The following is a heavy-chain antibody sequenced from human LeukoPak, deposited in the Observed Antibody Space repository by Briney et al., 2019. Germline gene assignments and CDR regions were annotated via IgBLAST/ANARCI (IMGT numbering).Heavy chain of an antibody. CDR1: GGSISSGDFP. CDR3: ARGFYGAGSQFDY. V-gene: IGHV4-30-2*01. D-gene: IGHD3-10*01. CDR2: IFHTGHT. J-gene: IGHJ4*02. Sequence: SQTLSLTCAVSGGSISSGDFPWSWVRQPPGKGLEWIGYIFHTGHTSYNPSLKSRVTISVDMSKNQLSLRLTSVTAADTAVYYCARGFYGAGSQFDYWGQGTLVTVSS.